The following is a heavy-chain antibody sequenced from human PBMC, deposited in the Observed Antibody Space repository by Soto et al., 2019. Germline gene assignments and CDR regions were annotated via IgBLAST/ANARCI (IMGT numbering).Heavy chain of an antibody. J-gene: IGHJ2*01. Sequence: QVQLQESGPGLVKPSETLSLTCTVSGGSISNYYWSWIRQSPGMGLEWIGYIYSSGSANYNPSLKSRIIISVTTSKNQFSLKLNSETAADTAVSFCARGGSIWTGAWYFDLWGRGTLVTVSS. CDR2: IYSSGSA. CDR3: ARGGSIWTGAWYFDL. D-gene: IGHD6-13*01. V-gene: IGHV4-59*01. CDR1: GGSISNYY.